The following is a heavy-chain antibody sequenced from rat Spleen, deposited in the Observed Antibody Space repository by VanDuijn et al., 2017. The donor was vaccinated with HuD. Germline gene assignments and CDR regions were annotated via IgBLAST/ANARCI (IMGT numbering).Heavy chain of an antibody. Sequence: EVQLVESGGGLVLPGRSLKLSCAASGFTFSDYNMAWVRQAPKKGLEWVATIIYDGTRTHYRDSVKGRFTISRDNAKSSLYLQMDSLRSEDTATYYCTTEVPPYWYFDFWGPGTMVTVSS. V-gene: IGHV5S10*01. CDR3: TTEVPPYWYFDF. D-gene: IGHD3-8*01. CDR2: IIYDGTRT. CDR1: GFTFSDYN. J-gene: IGHJ1*01.